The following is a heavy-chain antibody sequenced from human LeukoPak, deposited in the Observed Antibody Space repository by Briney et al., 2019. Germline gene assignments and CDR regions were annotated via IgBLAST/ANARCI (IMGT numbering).Heavy chain of an antibody. CDR1: GFTFSSYG. CDR2: ISYDGSNK. V-gene: IGHV3-30*18. D-gene: IGHD3-10*01. J-gene: IGHJ4*02. CDR3: AKSGDYYGSGSYFQPQDY. Sequence: PGGSLRLSCAASGFTFSSYGMHWVRQAPGKGLERVAVISYDGSNKYYADSEKGRFTISRDNSKNTLYLQMNSLRAEDTAVYYCAKSGDYYGSGSYFQPQDYWGQGTLVTVSS.